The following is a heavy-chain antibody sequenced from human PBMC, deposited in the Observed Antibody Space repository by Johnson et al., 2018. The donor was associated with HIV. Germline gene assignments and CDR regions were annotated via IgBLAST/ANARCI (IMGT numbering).Heavy chain of an antibody. CDR1: GFTFSSYG. V-gene: IGHV3-30*03. CDR3: SSTIAARGAFDI. D-gene: IGHD6-6*01. CDR2: ISYDGSNK. Sequence: QVQLVESGGGVVQPGRSLRLSCAASGFTFSSYGMHWVRQAPGKGLEWVAVISYDGSNKYYADSGKGRFTISRDNSKNTLYLQMNSLRAEDTAVYYCSSTIAARGAFDIWGQGTMVTVSS. J-gene: IGHJ3*02.